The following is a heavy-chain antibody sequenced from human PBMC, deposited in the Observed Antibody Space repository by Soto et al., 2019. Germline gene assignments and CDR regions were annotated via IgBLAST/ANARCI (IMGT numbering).Heavy chain of an antibody. J-gene: IGHJ6*01. D-gene: IGHD3-9*01. CDR1: RFNVSISW. CDR3: AREERPRVRYFHWLRSPGYYYYGMEV. CDR2: INQDGSEK. V-gene: IGHV3-7*03. Sequence: GTLALSCAASRFNVSISWMRCFRQAPGKQLELLANINQDGSEKYDVESVKGRFTMSRAKAQNSLYLPMNGLSAEETAVYYCAREERPRVRYFHWLRSPGYYYYGMEVWGQGTTVTVSS.